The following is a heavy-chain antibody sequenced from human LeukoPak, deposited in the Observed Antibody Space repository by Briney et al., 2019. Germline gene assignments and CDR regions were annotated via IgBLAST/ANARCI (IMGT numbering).Heavy chain of an antibody. J-gene: IGHJ5*02. CDR1: GFTFDDYA. Sequence: GGSLRLSCAASGFTFDDYAMHWVRQAPGKGLEWVSLISWDGDNTYYADSVKGRFTISRDNSKNSLYLQMNSLRAEDTALYYCAKDSGTGSYYPTNWFDPWGQGTLVTVSS. CDR2: ISWDGDNT. V-gene: IGHV3-43D*03. CDR3: AKDSGTGSYYPTNWFDP. D-gene: IGHD3-10*01.